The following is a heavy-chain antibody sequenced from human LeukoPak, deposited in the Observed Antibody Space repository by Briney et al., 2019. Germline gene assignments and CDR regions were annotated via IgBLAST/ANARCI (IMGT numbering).Heavy chain of an antibody. V-gene: IGHV2-5*02. CDR2: IYWDEDK. CDR1: GFSLSTSGVG. J-gene: IGHJ4*02. D-gene: IGHD1-26*01. Sequence: SGPTLVKPTQTLTLTCTFSGFSLSTSGVGVGWIRQPPGKALEWLALIYWDEDKRYSPSLKSRLTITKDTSKNQVVLTMTNMDPVDTATYYCAHRQREPPPHYWGQGTLVTVSS. CDR3: AHRQREPPPHY.